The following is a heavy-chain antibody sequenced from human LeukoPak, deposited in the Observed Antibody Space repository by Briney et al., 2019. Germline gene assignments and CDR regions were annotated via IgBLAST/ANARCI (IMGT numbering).Heavy chain of an antibody. J-gene: IGHJ3*02. CDR2: IYAAGST. D-gene: IGHD3-16*01. V-gene: IGHV3-53*04. CDR3: AGGGVGAFDI. Sequence: GGSLRLSCAASGFTISDNFMSWVRQAPGKGLEWVSLIYAAGSTYYADSVKGRFTISRHNSKNTLYLQMNSLRAEDTAVYYCAGGGVGAFDIWGQGTMVTVSS. CDR1: GFTISDNF.